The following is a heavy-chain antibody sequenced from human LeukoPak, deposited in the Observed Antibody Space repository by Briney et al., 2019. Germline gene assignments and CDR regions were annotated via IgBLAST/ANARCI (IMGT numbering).Heavy chain of an antibody. CDR1: GGSFSCYA. Sequence: SVKVSCKASGGSFSCYAISWVRQSPGQGREWMGRIIPIYGTATYAQKFQGRVTITADRSTSTDYMELSGLRSEDTAVFYCARDPRPSFYDNSDLNHFDYWGQGTLVTVSS. J-gene: IGHJ4*02. D-gene: IGHD3-22*01. CDR3: ARDPRPSFYDNSDLNHFDY. CDR2: IIPIYGTA. V-gene: IGHV1-69*06.